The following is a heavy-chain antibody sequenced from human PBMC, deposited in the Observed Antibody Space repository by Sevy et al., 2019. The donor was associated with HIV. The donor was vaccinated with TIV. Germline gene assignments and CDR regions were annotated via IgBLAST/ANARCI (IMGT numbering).Heavy chain of an antibody. V-gene: IGHV3-21*01. Sequence: GGSLRLSCAASGFTFSDYYMNWVCQAPGKGLEWVSSISGRSSYIHYADSVRGRFTISRDNAKNSLYLQMNSLRVDDTAVYFCARDGGCSSTSYLLYFDSWGQGALVTVSS. D-gene: IGHD2-2*01. J-gene: IGHJ4*02. CDR3: ARDGGCSSTSYLLYFDS. CDR1: GFTFSDYY. CDR2: ISGRSSYI.